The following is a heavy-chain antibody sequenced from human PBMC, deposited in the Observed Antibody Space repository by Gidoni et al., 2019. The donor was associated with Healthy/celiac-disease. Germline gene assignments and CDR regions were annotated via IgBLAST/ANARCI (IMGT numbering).Heavy chain of an antibody. Sequence: PPGKGLAWIGSIYYSGSTYYNPSLKSRVTISVDTSKNQFPLKLSSVTAADTAVYYGARLAYSSSGYMDVWGKGTTVTVSS. V-gene: IGHV4-39*01. J-gene: IGHJ6*03. CDR2: IYYSGST. D-gene: IGHD6-6*01. CDR3: ARLAYSSSGYMDV.